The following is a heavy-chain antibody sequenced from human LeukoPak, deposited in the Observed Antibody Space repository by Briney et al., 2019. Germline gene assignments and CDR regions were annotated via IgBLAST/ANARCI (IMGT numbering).Heavy chain of an antibody. J-gene: IGHJ4*02. CDR2: IRSKPYGGTT. CDR1: GFTFGDYI. CDR3: TSGSATGTGSGY. D-gene: IGHD6-13*01. V-gene: IGHV3-49*04. Sequence: GGSLRLSCTTSGFTFGDYIMSWVRQAPGKGLEWVGFIRSKPYGGTTDYAASVKGRFTISRDDSKSIAYLQMNSLKTEDTAVYYCTSGSATGTGSGYWDQGTLVTVSS.